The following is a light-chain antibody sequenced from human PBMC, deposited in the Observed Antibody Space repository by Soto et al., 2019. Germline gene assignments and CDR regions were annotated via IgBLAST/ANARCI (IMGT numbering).Light chain of an antibody. J-gene: IGKJ1*01. Sequence: DIVLTQSPGTLSSSPGGRATLSCRASQSVTDNYLAWYQHKPGQAPRLLIYGAASRATGIPDRFSGSGSGTDFTLPISRLEPEDFATYYCHQYGRSPRGTFGQGTKVEIK. CDR2: GAA. CDR1: QSVTDNY. CDR3: HQYGRSPRGT. V-gene: IGKV3-20*01.